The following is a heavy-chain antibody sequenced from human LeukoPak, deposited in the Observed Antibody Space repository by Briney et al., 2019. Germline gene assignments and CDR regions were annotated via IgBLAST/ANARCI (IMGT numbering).Heavy chain of an antibody. D-gene: IGHD6-13*01. Sequence: PGGSLRLSCAASGFTFSSYSMNWVRQAPGKGLEWVSYISSSGSTIYYADSVKGRFTISRDNAKNSLYLQMNSLRAEDTAVYYCARDGRIDEGYSSSWWINWFDPWGQGTLVTVSS. J-gene: IGHJ5*02. V-gene: IGHV3-48*04. CDR1: GFTFSSYS. CDR2: ISSSGSTI. CDR3: ARDGRIDEGYSSSWWINWFDP.